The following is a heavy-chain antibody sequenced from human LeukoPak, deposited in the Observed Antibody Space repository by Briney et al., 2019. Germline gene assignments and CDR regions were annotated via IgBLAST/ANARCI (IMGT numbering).Heavy chain of an antibody. J-gene: IGHJ5*02. D-gene: IGHD6-13*01. Sequence: PSETLSLTCAVYGGSFSGYYWSWIRQPPGKGLEWIGEINHSGSTNYNPSLKSRVTISVDTSKNQFSLKLSSVTAADTAVYFCAGAYSSSWYFSWFDPWGQGTLATVSS. V-gene: IGHV4-34*01. CDR2: INHSGST. CDR3: AGAYSSSWYFSWFDP. CDR1: GGSFSGYY.